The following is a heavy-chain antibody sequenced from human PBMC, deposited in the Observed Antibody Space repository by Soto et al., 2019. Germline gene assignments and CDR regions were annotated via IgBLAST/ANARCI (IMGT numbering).Heavy chain of an antibody. Sequence: GASVKVSCKVSGYTLTELSMHWVRQAPGKGLEWMGGFDPEGGETIYAQKFQGRVTMTEDTSTDTAYMELSSLRSEDTAVYYCATARITMVRGPYYGMDVWGEGTTVTVSS. V-gene: IGHV1-24*01. CDR1: GYTLTELS. D-gene: IGHD3-10*01. J-gene: IGHJ6*04. CDR2: FDPEGGET. CDR3: ATARITMVRGPYYGMDV.